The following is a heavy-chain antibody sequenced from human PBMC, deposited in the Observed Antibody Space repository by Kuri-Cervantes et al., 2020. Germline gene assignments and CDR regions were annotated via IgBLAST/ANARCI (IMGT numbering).Heavy chain of an antibody. Sequence: SLKISCAASGFTFDDYAMHWVRQAPGKGLEWVSGISWNSGSIGYADSVKGRFTISRDNAKNSLYLQMNSLRAEDTAVYYCARGSPTLSFDYWGQGTLVTVSS. CDR3: ARGSPTLSFDY. J-gene: IGHJ4*02. CDR1: GFTFDDYA. V-gene: IGHV3-9*01. CDR2: ISWNSGSI. D-gene: IGHD3-16*01.